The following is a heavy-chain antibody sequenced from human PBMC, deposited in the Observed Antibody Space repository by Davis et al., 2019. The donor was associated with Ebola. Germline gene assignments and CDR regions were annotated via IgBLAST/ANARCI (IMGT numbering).Heavy chain of an antibody. D-gene: IGHD2-15*01. CDR3: ARDGSNSYFDC. CDR2: IGSTTNFI. J-gene: IGHJ4*02. CDR1: GFTISSHS. Sequence: PGGSLRLSCAASGFTISSHSMNWVRQAPGKGLECVSSIGSTTNFIYYADSVKGRFTIFRDNAKNSLFLQMNSLRAEDTAVYYCARDGSNSYFDCWGQGTMVAVSS. V-gene: IGHV3-21*01.